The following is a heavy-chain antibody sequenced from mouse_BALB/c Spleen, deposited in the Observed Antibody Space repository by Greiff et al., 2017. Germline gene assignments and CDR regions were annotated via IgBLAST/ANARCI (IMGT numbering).Heavy chain of an antibody. CDR3: ERDGNYGDYYAMDY. Sequence: EVQVVESGGGLVKPGGSLKLSCAASGFTFSSYAMSWVRQSPEKRLEWVAEISSGGSYTYYPDTVTGRFTIARDNAKNTLYLELSSLRSEDTAMYYCERDGNYGDYYAMDYWGQGTSVTVSS. CDR2: ISSGGSYT. CDR1: GFTFSSYA. J-gene: IGHJ4*01. D-gene: IGHD2-1*01. V-gene: IGHV5-9-4*01.